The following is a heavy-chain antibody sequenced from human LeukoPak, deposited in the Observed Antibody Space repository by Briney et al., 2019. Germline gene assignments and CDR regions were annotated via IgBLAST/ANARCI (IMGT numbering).Heavy chain of an antibody. CDR2: IYTSGST. D-gene: IGHD6-19*01. V-gene: IGHV4-4*09. CDR3: ARHSAVAGTLNFDY. Sequence: SETLSLTCTVSGGSISSYYWSWLRQPPGKGLEWIGYIYTSGSTNYNPSLKSRVTISVDTSKNQFSLKLSSVTAADTAVYYCARHSAVAGTLNFDYWGQGTLVTVSS. J-gene: IGHJ4*02. CDR1: GGSISSYY.